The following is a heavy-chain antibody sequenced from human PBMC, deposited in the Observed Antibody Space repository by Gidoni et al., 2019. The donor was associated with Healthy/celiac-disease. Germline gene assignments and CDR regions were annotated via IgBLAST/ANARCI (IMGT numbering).Heavy chain of an antibody. J-gene: IGHJ4*02. Sequence: QLQLQESGPGLAKPSETLSLTCTVSGGPTSSRTYYWGWIRQPPGKGLEWIGSIYYSGSTYYNQSLKSRVTIAVDTSNSQFSLKLSSVTAADTAVYYCARQLVVAGMVMHLYFDYWGQGTLVTVSS. CDR3: ARQLVVAGMVMHLYFDY. CDR1: GGPTSSRTYY. V-gene: IGHV4-39*01. D-gene: IGHD2-21*02. CDR2: IYYSGST.